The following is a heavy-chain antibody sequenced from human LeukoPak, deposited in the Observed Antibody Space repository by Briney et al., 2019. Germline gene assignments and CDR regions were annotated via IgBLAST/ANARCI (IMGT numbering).Heavy chain of an antibody. D-gene: IGHD3-3*02. V-gene: IGHV5-51*01. CDR3: ARPQYGEQGIFKF. CDR2: IYPGDSDT. Sequence: GESLKISCKGSGYSFTNYWIGWVRQMPGKGLEWMGIIYPGDSDTRYSPSFQGQVTISADKSISTAYLQWSSLKASDSGMYYCARPQYGEQGIFKFWGQGTLVTVSS. CDR1: GYSFTNYW. J-gene: IGHJ4*02.